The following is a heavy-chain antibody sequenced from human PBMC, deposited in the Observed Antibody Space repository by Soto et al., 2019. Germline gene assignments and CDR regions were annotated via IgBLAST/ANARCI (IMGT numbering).Heavy chain of an antibody. V-gene: IGHV5-10-1*01. Sequence: GESLKISCKGFGYTFDNYRTTWVRQVPGKGLEWMGKTDPSDSSTNYNSAFEGHVTISLDKSVTTAYLQWSSLKASDTAIYYCARLGHDYSNSGMDVWGQGTTVTVSS. D-gene: IGHD4-4*01. CDR3: ARLGHDYSNSGMDV. CDR2: TDPSDSST. J-gene: IGHJ6*02. CDR1: GYTFDNYR.